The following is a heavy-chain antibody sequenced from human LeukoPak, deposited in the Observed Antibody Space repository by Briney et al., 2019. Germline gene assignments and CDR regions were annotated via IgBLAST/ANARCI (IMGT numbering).Heavy chain of an antibody. CDR2: IKQDGSEK. V-gene: IGHV3-7*01. Sequence: GGSLRLSCAASGFTFGGYWMSWVRQAPGKGLEWVANIKQDGSEKYYVDSVEGRFTISRDNAKKSLYLQMNSLRAEDTAVYYCASFSDYGDYGPASGMDVWGQGTTVTVSS. D-gene: IGHD4-17*01. CDR1: GFTFGGYW. J-gene: IGHJ6*02. CDR3: ASFSDYGDYGPASGMDV.